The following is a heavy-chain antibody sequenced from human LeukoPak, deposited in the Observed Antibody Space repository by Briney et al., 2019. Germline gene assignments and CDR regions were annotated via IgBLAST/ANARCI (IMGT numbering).Heavy chain of an antibody. CDR3: ARAGYCSGVSCYSAVPGKY. D-gene: IGHD2-15*01. V-gene: IGHV4-38-2*02. J-gene: IGHJ4*02. CDR1: GYSITSGYY. Sequence: SETLTLTCTVSGYSITSGYYWAWIRQSPGKGLEWIGSIYHSGNTYYNPSLKSRVIILVDTSKNQFSLQLGSVTPTDTAVYYCARAGYCSGVSCYSAVPGKYWGQGALVTVSS. CDR2: IYHSGNT.